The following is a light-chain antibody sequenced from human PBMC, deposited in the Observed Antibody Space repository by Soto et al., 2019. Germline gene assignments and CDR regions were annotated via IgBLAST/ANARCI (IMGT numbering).Light chain of an antibody. J-gene: IGLJ2*01. CDR2: GNT. CDR3: QSYDTSLSAVV. Sequence: QSVLTQPPSVSGAPGQRVTIPCTGSSSNLGAGYGVHWYQQLPGTAPKLLIAGNTNRPSGVPDRFSASKSGTSASLTISGLQAEDEADYYCQSYDTSLSAVVFGGGTKVTVL. V-gene: IGLV1-40*01. CDR1: SSNLGAGYG.